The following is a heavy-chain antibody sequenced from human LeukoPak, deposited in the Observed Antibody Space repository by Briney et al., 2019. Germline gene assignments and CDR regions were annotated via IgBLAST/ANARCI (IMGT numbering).Heavy chain of an antibody. CDR2: IYTSGST. CDR1: GGSISSYY. J-gene: IGHJ6*02. V-gene: IGHV4-4*07. Sequence: SETLSLTCTVSGGSISSYYWSWNRQPAGKGLEWIGRIYTSGSTNYNPSLKSRVTMSVDTSKNQFSLKLSSVTAADTAVYYCARATYYYGTRNTYYYYYGMDVWGQGTTVTVSS. D-gene: IGHD3-10*01. CDR3: ARATYYYGTRNTYYYYYGMDV.